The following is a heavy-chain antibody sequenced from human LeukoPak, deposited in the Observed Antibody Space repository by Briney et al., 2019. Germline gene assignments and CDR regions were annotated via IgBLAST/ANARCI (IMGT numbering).Heavy chain of an antibody. Sequence: GGSLRLSCVVSGFTFSGSAVHWVRQASGKGLEWVGGIRSKANNYATAYAASVKGRFTISRDDSKNTAYLQMNSLKTEDTAVYYCTGDNFDSSVKFDYWGQGTLVTVSS. D-gene: IGHD3-22*01. CDR3: TGDNFDSSVKFDY. V-gene: IGHV3-73*01. J-gene: IGHJ4*02. CDR2: IRSKANNYAT. CDR1: GFTFSGSA.